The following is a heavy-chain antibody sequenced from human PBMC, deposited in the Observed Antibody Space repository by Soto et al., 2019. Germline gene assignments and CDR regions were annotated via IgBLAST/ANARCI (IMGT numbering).Heavy chain of an antibody. J-gene: IGHJ3*02. CDR1: EFTFSTYW. CDR2: INGDGSYT. V-gene: IGHV3-74*01. Sequence: EMQLVESGGGLVQPGGSLRLSCAASEFTFSTYWMHWVRQAPEKGLLWVSHINGDGSYTDFADSVKGRFTISRDNAKNTVYLQMQSLRVEDTAVYFCVRTWHGFDIWGPGTMVTVSS. CDR3: VRTWHGFDI.